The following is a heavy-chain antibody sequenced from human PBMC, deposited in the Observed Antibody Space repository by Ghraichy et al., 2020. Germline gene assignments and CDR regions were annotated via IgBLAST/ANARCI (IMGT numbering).Heavy chain of an antibody. CDR3: ARAYDFWSGYWN. J-gene: IGHJ4*02. CDR2: IYYSGST. V-gene: IGHV4-59*01. D-gene: IGHD3-3*01. CDR1: GGSISSYY. Sequence: SQTLSLTCTVSGGSISSYYWSWIRQPPGKGLEWIGYIYYSGSTNYNPSLKSRVTISVDTSKNQFSLKLSSVTAADTAVYYCARAYDFWSGYWNWGQGTLVTVSS.